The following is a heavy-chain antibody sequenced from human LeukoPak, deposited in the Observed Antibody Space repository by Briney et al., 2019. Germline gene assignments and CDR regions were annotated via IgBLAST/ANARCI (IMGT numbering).Heavy chain of an antibody. CDR2: IGTAGDT. J-gene: IGHJ4*02. CDR1: GFTFSSYD. Sequence: PGGSLRLSCAASGFTFSSYDMHWVRKATGKGLEWVSAIGTAGDTYYPGSVKGRFTISRENAKNSLYLQMNSLRAGDTAVYYCARGPVAGTIDYWGQGTLVTVSS. V-gene: IGHV3-13*01. D-gene: IGHD6-19*01. CDR3: ARGPVAGTIDY.